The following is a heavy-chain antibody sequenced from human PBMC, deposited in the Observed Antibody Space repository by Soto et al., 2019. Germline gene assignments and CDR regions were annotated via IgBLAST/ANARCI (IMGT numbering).Heavy chain of an antibody. CDR3: ARDLKAARAAFDY. J-gene: IGHJ4*02. CDR1: GFTFSSYS. V-gene: IGHV3-21*01. D-gene: IGHD6-6*01. Sequence: PGGSLRLSCAASGFTFSSYSMNWVRQAPGKGLEWVSSISSSSSYIYYADSVKGRFTISRDNAKNSLYLQMNSLRAEDTAVYYCARDLKAARAAFDYWGQGTLVTVSS. CDR2: ISSSSSYI.